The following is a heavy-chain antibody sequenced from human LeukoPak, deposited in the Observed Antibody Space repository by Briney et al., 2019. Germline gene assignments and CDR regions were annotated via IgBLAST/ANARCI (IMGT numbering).Heavy chain of an antibody. Sequence: PGGSLRLSCAVSGFTLSDHNMDWVRQAPGKGLEWVGRTTNKAHSYTTEYAASVKGRFTISRDDSQNSLYLQTNGLKTEDTAVYYCARAPSGLDYWGQGILVTVSS. D-gene: IGHD2-15*01. CDR1: GFTLSDHN. V-gene: IGHV3-72*01. CDR3: ARAPSGLDY. J-gene: IGHJ4*02. CDR2: TTNKAHSYTT.